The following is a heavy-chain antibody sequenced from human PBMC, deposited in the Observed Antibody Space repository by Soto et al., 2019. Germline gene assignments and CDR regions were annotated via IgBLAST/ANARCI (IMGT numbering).Heavy chain of an antibody. CDR3: ARDGLIQLWSRYYGMDC. CDR1: GGPVSSGSYY. Sequence: LPETLSLTCTVSGGPVSSGSYYWSWIRQPPGKGLEWIGYIYYSGSTNYNPSLKSRVTISVDTSKNQFSLKLSSVTAADTAVYYCARDGLIQLWSRYYGMDCWGQGTTVTVFS. V-gene: IGHV4-61*01. D-gene: IGHD5-18*01. J-gene: IGHJ6*02. CDR2: IYYSGST.